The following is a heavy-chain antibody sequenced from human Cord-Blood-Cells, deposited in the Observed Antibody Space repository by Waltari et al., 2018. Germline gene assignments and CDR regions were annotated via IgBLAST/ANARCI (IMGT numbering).Heavy chain of an antibody. V-gene: IGHV1-69*01. CDR1: GGTFSSYA. J-gene: IGHJ4*02. CDR3: ARDPEDYYYDSSGYYDY. CDR2: SIPIFGTA. Sequence: QVQLVQSGAEVKKPGSSVKVSCKASGGTFSSYAISWVRQAPGQGLEWMGGSIPIFGTANYAQKFQGRVTITADESTSTAYMELSSLRSEDTAVYYCARDPEDYYYDSSGYYDYWGQGTLVTVSS. D-gene: IGHD3-22*01.